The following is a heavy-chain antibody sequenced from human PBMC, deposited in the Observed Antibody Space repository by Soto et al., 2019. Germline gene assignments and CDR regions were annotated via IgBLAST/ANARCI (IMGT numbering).Heavy chain of an antibody. CDR3: ARGRGLRYYYDSSGYRYGMDV. D-gene: IGHD3-22*01. V-gene: IGHV4-34*01. CDR1: GGSFSGYY. J-gene: IGHJ6*02. Sequence: SETLSLTCAVYGGSFSGYYWSWIRQPPGKGLEWIGEINHSGSTNYNPSLKSRVTISVDTSKNQFSLKLSSVTAADTAVYYCARGRGLRYYYDSSGYRYGMDVWGQGTTVTVSS. CDR2: INHSGST.